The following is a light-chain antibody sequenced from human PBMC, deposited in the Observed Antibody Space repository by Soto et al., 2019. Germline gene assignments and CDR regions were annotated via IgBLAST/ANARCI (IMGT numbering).Light chain of an antibody. V-gene: IGKV4-1*01. CDR3: QQYYSTPYT. Sequence: DIGMTQSPDSLAVSLGERATINCKSSRSVLYSSNNKNYLAWYQQKPGQPPKLLISWASTRESGVPDRFSGSGSGTDFTLTISSLQPEDVAAYHCQQYYSTPYTVGQGTKLEIK. CDR1: RSVLYSSNNKNY. CDR2: WAS. J-gene: IGKJ2*01.